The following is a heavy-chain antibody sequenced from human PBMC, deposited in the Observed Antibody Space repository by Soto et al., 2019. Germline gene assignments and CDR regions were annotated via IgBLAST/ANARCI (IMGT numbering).Heavy chain of an antibody. CDR1: GFTFDDYA. CDR3: ARDFCPVPTCYDL. V-gene: IGHV3-9*01. J-gene: IGHJ4*02. D-gene: IGHD2-2*01. Sequence: GGSLRLSCAASGFTFDDYAMHWVRQVPGKGLEWVSGINWNSGSIGYGDSVKGRFAISRDNAKNSLHLQMNSLSAEDTAFYYCARDFCPVPTCYDLWGQGVLVTVSS. CDR2: INWNSGSI.